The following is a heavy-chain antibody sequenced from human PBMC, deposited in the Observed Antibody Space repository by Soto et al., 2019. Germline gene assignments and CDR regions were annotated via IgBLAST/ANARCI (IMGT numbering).Heavy chain of an antibody. J-gene: IGHJ6*02. D-gene: IGHD6-13*01. Sequence: QVQLQESGPGLVKPSETLSLTCTVSGGSVSSGSYYWSWIRQPPGKGLEWIGYIYYSGSTNYNPSLKSRVTISVDTSKNQFSLKLSSVTAADTAVYYCARDNPGIAAAGTAGSYGMDVWGQGTTVTVSS. CDR2: IYYSGST. V-gene: IGHV4-61*01. CDR1: GGSVSSGSYY. CDR3: ARDNPGIAAAGTAGSYGMDV.